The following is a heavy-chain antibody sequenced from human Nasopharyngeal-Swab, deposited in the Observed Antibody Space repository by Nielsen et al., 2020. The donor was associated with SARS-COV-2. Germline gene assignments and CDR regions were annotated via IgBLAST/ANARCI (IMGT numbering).Heavy chain of an antibody. D-gene: IGHD6-19*01. J-gene: IGHJ4*02. CDR1: GFAFSSYA. CDR2: FSGSSGKT. Sequence: GESLKISCAASGFAFSSYAMSWVRQTPGKGLEWVSTFSGSSGKTYYADYVKGRFTISRDNSKNTLYLQMNSLRAEDTAVYYCAKGGRIAVAGNAGGQGTLVTVS. V-gene: IGHV3-23*01. CDR3: AKGGRIAVAGNA.